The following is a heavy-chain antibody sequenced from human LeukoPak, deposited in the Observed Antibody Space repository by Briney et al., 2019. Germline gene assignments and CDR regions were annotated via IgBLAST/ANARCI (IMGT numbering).Heavy chain of an antibody. Sequence: PGGSLRLSCAASGFTFSSHWMHWVRQAPGKGLVWVSRINSDGGSTTYADSVKGRFTISRDNAKNTLSLQMNSLRAEDTAVYYCAVGYKYGQLFDYWGQGALVTVSS. J-gene: IGHJ4*02. CDR1: GFTFSSHW. CDR2: INSDGGST. V-gene: IGHV3-74*03. D-gene: IGHD5-18*01. CDR3: AVGYKYGQLFDY.